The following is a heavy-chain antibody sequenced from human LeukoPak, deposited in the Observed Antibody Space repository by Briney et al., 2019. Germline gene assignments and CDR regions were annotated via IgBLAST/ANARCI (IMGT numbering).Heavy chain of an antibody. J-gene: IGHJ5*02. CDR2: IYYSGST. Sequence: PSETLSLTCTVSGGSISSYYWNWIRQPPGKGLEWIGYIYYSGSTNYNPSLRSRVTISVDTSKNHFSLKLSPVTAADTAVYYCARRKRSYSANWFDPWGQGTLVTVSS. V-gene: IGHV4-59*12. D-gene: IGHD1-26*01. CDR1: GGSISSYY. CDR3: ARRKRSYSANWFDP.